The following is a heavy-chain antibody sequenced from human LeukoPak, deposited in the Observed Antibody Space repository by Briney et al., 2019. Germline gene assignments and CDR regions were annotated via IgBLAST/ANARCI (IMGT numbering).Heavy chain of an antibody. D-gene: IGHD4-17*01. CDR2: ISAYNGNT. CDR3: ARDVPTTVNWFDH. Sequence: ASVKVSCKASGDTFISYGINWVRQAPGQGLEWMGRISAYNGNTNYAQKFQGRVSMTTDTSTSTAYMELWGLRSDDTAVYYCARDVPTTVNWFDHWGQGTLVTVSS. J-gene: IGHJ5*02. V-gene: IGHV1-18*01. CDR1: GDTFISYG.